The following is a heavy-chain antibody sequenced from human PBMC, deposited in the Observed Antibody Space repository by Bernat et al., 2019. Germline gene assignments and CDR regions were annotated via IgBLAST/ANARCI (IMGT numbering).Heavy chain of an antibody. J-gene: IGHJ6*04. V-gene: IGHV3-74*01. Sequence: AQLAESGGDLVQPGGSLRLSCAASGFTFSKFWMYWVRQAPGKGLVWVSRINTDGSNTIYADSVKGRFTISRDNAKNTVNLQMNSLRVEDTGVYYCAKGGWYYNSYVDLWDKGTTVTVSS. CDR1: GFTFSKFW. CDR3: AKGGWYYNSYVDL. D-gene: IGHD3-16*01. CDR2: INTDGSNT.